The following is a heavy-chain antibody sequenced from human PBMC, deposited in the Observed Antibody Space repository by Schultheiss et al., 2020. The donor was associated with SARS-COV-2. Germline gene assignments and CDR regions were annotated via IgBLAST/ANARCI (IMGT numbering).Heavy chain of an antibody. D-gene: IGHD3-22*01. CDR3: ARGPYYYDNNVWFDP. J-gene: IGHJ5*02. CDR1: GGSISSGDYY. Sequence: SQTLSLTCTVSGGSISSGDYYWSWIRQPPGKGLEWIGYIYYSGSTNYNPSLKSRVTISVDTSKNQFSLKLSSVTAADTAVYYCARGPYYYDNNVWFDPWGQGTLVTVSS. V-gene: IGHV4-61*08. CDR2: IYYSGST.